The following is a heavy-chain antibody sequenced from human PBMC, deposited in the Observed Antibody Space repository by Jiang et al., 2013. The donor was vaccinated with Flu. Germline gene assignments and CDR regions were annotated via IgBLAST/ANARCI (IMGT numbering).Heavy chain of an antibody. D-gene: IGHD3-3*01. CDR1: GGTFSSYA. CDR2: IIPILGIA. J-gene: IGHJ6*02. CDR3: ARDNRRSNFWSGYYGFYYYGMDV. Sequence: CGAEVKKPGSSVKVSCKASGGTFSSYAISWVRQAPGQGLEWMGRIIPILGIANYAQKFQGRVTITADKSTSTAYMELSSLRSEDTAVYYCARDNRRSNFWSGYYGFYYYGMDVWGQGTTVTVSS. V-gene: IGHV1-69*04.